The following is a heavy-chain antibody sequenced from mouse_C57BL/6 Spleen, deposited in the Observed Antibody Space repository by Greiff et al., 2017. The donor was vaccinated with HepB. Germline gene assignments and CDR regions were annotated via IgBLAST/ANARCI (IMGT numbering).Heavy chain of an antibody. D-gene: IGHD1-1*01. CDR1: GFTFSDYY. CDR3: ARGYYGDYFDY. Sequence: EVMLVESGGGLVQPGGSLKLSCAASGFTFSDYYMYWVRQTPEKRLEWVAYISNGGGSTYYPDTVKGRFTISRDNAKNTLYLQMSRLKSEDTAMYYCARGYYGDYFDYWGQGTTLTVSS. V-gene: IGHV5-12*01. CDR2: ISNGGGST. J-gene: IGHJ2*01.